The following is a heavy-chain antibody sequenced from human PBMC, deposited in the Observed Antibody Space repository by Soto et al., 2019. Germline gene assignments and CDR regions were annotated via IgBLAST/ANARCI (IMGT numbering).Heavy chain of an antibody. D-gene: IGHD2-15*01. CDR3: ARGPSVVVVVAATLDEYFQH. CDR1: GFTFSSYA. CDR2: ISSNGGST. J-gene: IGHJ1*01. V-gene: IGHV3-64*01. Sequence: GGSLRLSCAASGFTFSSYAMHWVRPAPGKGLEYVSAISSNGGSTYYANSVKGRFTISRDNSKNTLYLQMGSLRAEDMAVYYCARGPSVVVVVAATLDEYFQHWGQGTLVTVSS.